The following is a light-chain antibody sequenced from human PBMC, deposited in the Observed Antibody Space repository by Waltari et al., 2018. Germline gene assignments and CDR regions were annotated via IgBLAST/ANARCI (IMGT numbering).Light chain of an antibody. CDR3: CSYAGSYTYV. Sequence: QSALAQPRSVSGSPGQSVTLSCTGSSSNVGGYNYVSCYQQYPGQAPKLMLYDVNKRPSGVPHRFSGSKSGDTASLTISGLQAEDEADYYCCSYAGSYTYVFGTGTKVTV. J-gene: IGLJ1*01. V-gene: IGLV2-11*01. CDR2: DVN. CDR1: SSNVGGYNY.